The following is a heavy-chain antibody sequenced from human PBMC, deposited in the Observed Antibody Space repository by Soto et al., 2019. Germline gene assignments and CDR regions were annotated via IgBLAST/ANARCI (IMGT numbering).Heavy chain of an antibody. V-gene: IGHV4-31*03. Sequence: QVQLQESGPGLVKPSQTLSLTCTVSGGSISSGGYYWSWLRQHPGKGLEWFGYIYYSGSTYYNPSLESRVTRSVDTSKNQFSQKLSSVTAADTAVYYCARDRFTGTTVSPYWYFDLWGRGTLVTVSS. J-gene: IGHJ2*01. CDR1: GGSISSGGYY. D-gene: IGHD4-17*01. CDR3: ARDRFTGTTVSPYWYFDL. CDR2: IYYSGST.